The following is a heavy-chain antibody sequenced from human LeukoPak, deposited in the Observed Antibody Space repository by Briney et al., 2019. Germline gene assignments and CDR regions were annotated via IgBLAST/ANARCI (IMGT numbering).Heavy chain of an antibody. CDR3: AQHDYGDY. J-gene: IGHJ4*02. CDR2: IKSKAHGGTT. V-gene: IGHV3-15*01. Sequence: PGGSLTLYCEASGFRCSNTWMTWVRKAPGKGLEWVGRIKSKAHGGTTDYAAPVKGRFTISRDDSKNTLYLQINGLKTEDTAVYYCAQHDYGDYWGQGTLVTVSS. CDR1: GFRCSNTW.